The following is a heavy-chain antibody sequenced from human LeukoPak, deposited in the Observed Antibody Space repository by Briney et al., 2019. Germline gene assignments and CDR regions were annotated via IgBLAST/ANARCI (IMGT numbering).Heavy chain of an antibody. Sequence: GGSLRLSCAASGFTFSSYGMHWVRQAPGKGLEWVSAISGSGGSTYYADSVKGRFTISRDNSKNTLFLQMNSLRAEDTAVYYCANHILGYCSGGSCANFDHWGQGTLVTVSS. CDR3: ANHILGYCSGGSCANFDH. CDR2: ISGSGGST. J-gene: IGHJ4*02. V-gene: IGHV3-23*01. D-gene: IGHD2-15*01. CDR1: GFTFSSYG.